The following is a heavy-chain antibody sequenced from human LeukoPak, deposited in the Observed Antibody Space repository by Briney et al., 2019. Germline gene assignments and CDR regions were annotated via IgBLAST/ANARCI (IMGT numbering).Heavy chain of an antibody. CDR3: AKHYDSSGYGVSC. V-gene: IGHV3-30*18. CDR2: ISYDGSNK. J-gene: IGHJ4*02. D-gene: IGHD3-22*01. CDR1: GFTFSSYG. Sequence: GGSLRLSCAASGFTFSSYGIHWVRQAPGKGLEWVAVISYDGSNKYYADSVKGRFTISRDNSKNTLYLQMNSLRAEDTAVYYCAKHYDSSGYGVSCWGQGTLVTVSS.